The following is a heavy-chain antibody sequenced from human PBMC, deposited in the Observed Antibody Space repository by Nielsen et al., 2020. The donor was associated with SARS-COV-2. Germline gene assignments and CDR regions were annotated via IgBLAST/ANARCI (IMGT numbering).Heavy chain of an antibody. CDR3: RFRLVGTTLVDY. V-gene: IGHV3-72*01. CDR2: PKKIRNTYTT. CDR1: GFTFNDHY. Sequence: GGSLRLSCAASGFTFNDHYMDWVRQAPGKGLEWVGRPKKIRNTYTTYYDASVQGRFIISRDDAENTLFLQMNSLKTEDTAMYYCRFRLVGTTLVDYWGQGALVTVSS. D-gene: IGHD1-26*01. J-gene: IGHJ4*02.